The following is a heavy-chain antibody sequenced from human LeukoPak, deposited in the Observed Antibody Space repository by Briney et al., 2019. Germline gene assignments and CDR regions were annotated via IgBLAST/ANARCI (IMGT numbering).Heavy chain of an antibody. CDR3: ARDSGRFDVFDI. CDR1: GFTVSTNY. D-gene: IGHD3-10*01. Sequence: PGGCLRLSCAASGFTVSTNYMSWVRQAPGKGLEWVSVIYSDGRIYYTDSVKGRFTISRDNSKNTLYLQMNSLRAEDTAVYYCARDSGRFDVFDIWGQGTMVT. V-gene: IGHV3-53*01. J-gene: IGHJ3*02. CDR2: IYSDGRI.